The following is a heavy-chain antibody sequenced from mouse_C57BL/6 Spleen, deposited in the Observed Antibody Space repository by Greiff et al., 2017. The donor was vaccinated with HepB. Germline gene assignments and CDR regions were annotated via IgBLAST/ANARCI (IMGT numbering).Heavy chain of an antibody. CDR2: IDPSDSYT. Sequence: QVQLQQPGAELVMPGASVKLSCKASGYTFTSYWMHWVKQRPGQGLEWIGEIDPSDSYTNYNQKFKGKSTLTVDKSSSTAYMPLSSLTSEDSAVYYCAIYDGYYLDYWGQGTTLTVSS. V-gene: IGHV1-69*01. CDR3: AIYDGYYLDY. D-gene: IGHD2-3*01. J-gene: IGHJ2*01. CDR1: GYTFTSYW.